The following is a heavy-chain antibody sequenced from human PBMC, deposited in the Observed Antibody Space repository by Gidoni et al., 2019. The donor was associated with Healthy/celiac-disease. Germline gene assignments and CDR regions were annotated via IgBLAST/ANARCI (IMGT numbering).Heavy chain of an antibody. D-gene: IGHD3-10*01. CDR3: ASAMVRGVWVDY. CDR1: GFTFSSYS. Sequence: EVQLVESGGGLVKPGGSLRLSCAASGFTFSSYSMNWVRQAPGKGLEWVSSISSSSSYIYYADSVKGRFTISRDNAKNSLYLQMNSLRAEDTAVYYCASAMVRGVWVDYWGQGTLVTVSS. J-gene: IGHJ4*02. V-gene: IGHV3-21*01. CDR2: ISSSSSYI.